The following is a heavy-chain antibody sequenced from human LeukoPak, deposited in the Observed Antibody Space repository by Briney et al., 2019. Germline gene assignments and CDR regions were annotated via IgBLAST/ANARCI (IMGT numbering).Heavy chain of an antibody. CDR3: ARATDKGQQLGRGWFDP. CDR1: GYTFIDYY. Sequence: ASVKVSCKVSGYTFIDYYMHWVQQAPGKGLEWMGLVDPEDGETIYAEKFQGRLTITADTSTDTAYMELSSLRSEDTTIYYYARATDKGQQLGRGWFDPWGQGTLVTVSS. J-gene: IGHJ5*02. V-gene: IGHV1-69-2*01. CDR2: VDPEDGET. D-gene: IGHD6-13*01.